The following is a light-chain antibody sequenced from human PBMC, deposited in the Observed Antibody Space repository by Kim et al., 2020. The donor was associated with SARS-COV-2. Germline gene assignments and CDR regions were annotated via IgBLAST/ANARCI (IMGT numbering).Light chain of an antibody. J-gene: IGKJ4*01. Sequence: PAPTSCRSSQSIVYSDGNTYMSWFHQRPGQSPRRLIYKVSNRDSGVPDRFSGSGSRTYFTLKISRVEAEDIRMYYCIQSTLWPPLTFGGGTKLEI. CDR3: IQSTLWPPLT. CDR1: QSIVYSDGNTY. CDR2: KVS. V-gene: IGKV2-30*01.